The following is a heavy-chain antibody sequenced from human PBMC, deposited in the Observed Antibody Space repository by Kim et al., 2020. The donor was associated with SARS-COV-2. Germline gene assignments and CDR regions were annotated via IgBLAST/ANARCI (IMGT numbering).Heavy chain of an antibody. Sequence: DADSVKGRFTISRNNSKNTLNLQMSSLRAEDTAVYYCVKAISTTSTFDIWGQGTMVTVSS. J-gene: IGHJ3*02. CDR3: VKAISTTSTFDI. D-gene: IGHD2-2*01. V-gene: IGHV3-64D*09.